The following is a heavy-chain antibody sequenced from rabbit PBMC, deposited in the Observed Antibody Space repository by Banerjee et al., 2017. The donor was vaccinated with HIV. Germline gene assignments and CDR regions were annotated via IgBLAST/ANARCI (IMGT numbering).Heavy chain of an antibody. CDR1: GLDFSSSYW. CDR3: ARGYYIDGAVGWGYVSFDL. J-gene: IGHJ4*01. Sequence: QEQLVESGGDLVQPEGSLTLTCKASGLDFSSSYWIYWVRQAPGKGLEWIACIYTGSSGSTYYASWAKGRFTVSKTSSTTVTLQMTSLTAADTATYFCARGYYIDGAVGWGYVSFDLWGQGTLVTVS. D-gene: IGHD6-1*01. CDR2: IYTGSSGST. V-gene: IGHV1S45*01.